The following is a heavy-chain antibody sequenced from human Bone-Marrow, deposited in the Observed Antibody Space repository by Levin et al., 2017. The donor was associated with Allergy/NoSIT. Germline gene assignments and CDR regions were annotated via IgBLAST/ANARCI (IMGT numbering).Heavy chain of an antibody. Sequence: PSETLSLTCSVSGGSISSGGYSWSWIRQPPGKGLEFIGNIYHSGSTYYNPSLKSRVTMSVDRSKNQFSLKLSSVTAADTAVYYCARVFGSGSYYIDYWGQGTLVTVSS. CDR2: IYHSGST. D-gene: IGHD3-10*01. J-gene: IGHJ4*02. CDR3: ARVFGSGSYYIDY. CDR1: GGSISSGGYS. V-gene: IGHV4-30-2*01.